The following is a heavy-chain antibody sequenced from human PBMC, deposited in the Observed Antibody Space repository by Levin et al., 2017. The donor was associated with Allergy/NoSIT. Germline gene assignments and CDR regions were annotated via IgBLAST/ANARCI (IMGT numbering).Heavy chain of an antibody. CDR2: IYSGGST. D-gene: IGHD1-26*01. V-gene: IGHV3-53*01. CDR3: ARTAREWELFPGYYFDY. Sequence: GGSLRLSCAASGFTVSSNYMSWVRQAPGKGLEWVSVIYSGGSTYYADSVKGRFTISRDNSKNTLYLQMNSLRAEDTAVYYCARTAREWELFPGYYFDYWGQGTLVTVSS. J-gene: IGHJ4*02. CDR1: GFTVSSNY.